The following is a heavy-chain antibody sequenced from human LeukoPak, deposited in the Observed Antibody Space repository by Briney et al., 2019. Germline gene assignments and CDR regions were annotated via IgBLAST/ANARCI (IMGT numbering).Heavy chain of an antibody. D-gene: IGHD1-26*01. CDR2: INTNTGNP. Sequence: ASVKVSCKASGYTFTSYGIHWVRQAPAQGLDWMGWINTNTGNPTYAQGFTGRSVFSLETSVSTSYLQITSLKAEDTAVYYCARGRGSSARLGYFYYYIDVWGQGTTVTVSS. J-gene: IGHJ6*02. CDR1: GYTFTSYG. CDR3: ARGRGSSARLGYFYYYIDV. V-gene: IGHV7-4-1*02.